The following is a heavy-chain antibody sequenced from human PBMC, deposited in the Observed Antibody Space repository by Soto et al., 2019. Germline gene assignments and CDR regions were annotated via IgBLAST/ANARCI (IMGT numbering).Heavy chain of an antibody. CDR3: ALSVLRYFDWTD. Sequence: PGGSLRLSCAASGFTFSDYYMSWIRQAPGKGLEWVSYISSSGSTIYYADSVKGRFTISRDNAKNSLYLQMNSLRAEDTAVYYCALSVLRYFDWTDWGQGTLVTVSS. D-gene: IGHD3-9*01. V-gene: IGHV3-11*01. CDR2: ISSSGSTI. CDR1: GFTFSDYY. J-gene: IGHJ4*02.